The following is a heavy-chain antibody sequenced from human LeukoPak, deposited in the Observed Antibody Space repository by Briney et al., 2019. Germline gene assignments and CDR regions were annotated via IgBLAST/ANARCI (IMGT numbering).Heavy chain of an antibody. D-gene: IGHD4-17*01. CDR1: GFTFSNFW. J-gene: IGHJ4*02. V-gene: IGHV3-7*01. Sequence: PGGSLRLPCAASGFTFSNFWMSWVRQAPGKGLEWVANINKDGSGKYYVDSVEGRFTISRDNSKNSLYLQMNSLRADDTAVYYCARDPDYGDPGPSWDYWGQGTLVTVSS. CDR3: ARDPDYGDPGPSWDY. CDR2: INKDGSGK.